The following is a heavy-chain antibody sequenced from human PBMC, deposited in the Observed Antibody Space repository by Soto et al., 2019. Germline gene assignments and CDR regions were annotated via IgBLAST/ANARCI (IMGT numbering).Heavy chain of an antibody. J-gene: IGHJ5*02. CDR2: IIPIFGTA. CDR1: GGTFSSYA. CDR3: ARDGAGYSSSWYTGWFDP. V-gene: IGHV1-69*12. Sequence: QVQLVQSGAEVKKPGSSVKVSCKASGGTFSSYAISWVRQAPGQGLEWMGGIIPIFGTANYAQKFQGRVTITGDESTSTAYMELSSLRSEDTAVYYCARDGAGYSSSWYTGWFDPWGQGTLVTVSS. D-gene: IGHD6-13*01.